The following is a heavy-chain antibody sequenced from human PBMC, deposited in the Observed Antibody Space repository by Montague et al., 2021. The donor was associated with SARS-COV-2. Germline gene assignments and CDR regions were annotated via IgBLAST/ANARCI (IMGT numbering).Heavy chain of an antibody. V-gene: IGHV4-34*01. D-gene: IGHD3-10*01. Sequence: SETLSLTCDFSDGSVSAYFWSWVRQLPVKGLEWIGRVDRSGTAHYSPSLQSRLTLSVDTSNNQVSLNLTSVTATDTATYYCARGRDSGTYFGTKYYFQYGLDVWGQGTTVTVSS. CDR3: ARGRDSGTYFGTKYYFQYGLDV. CDR2: VDRSGTA. J-gene: IGHJ6*02. CDR1: DGSVSAYF.